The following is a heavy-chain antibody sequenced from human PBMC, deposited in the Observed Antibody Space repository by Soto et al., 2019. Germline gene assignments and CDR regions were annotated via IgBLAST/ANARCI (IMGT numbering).Heavy chain of an antibody. V-gene: IGHV4-31*03. CDR2: IYYSGST. D-gene: IGHD4-4*01. Sequence: PSETLSLTCTVSGGSISSGGYYWSWIRQHPGKGLEWIGYIYYSGSTYYNPSLKSRVTISVDTSKNQFSLKLSSVTAADTAVYCCARGFSVTNYYYYYMDVCGKGTTVTVSS. CDR3: ARGFSVTNYYYYYMDV. CDR1: GGSISSGGYY. J-gene: IGHJ6*03.